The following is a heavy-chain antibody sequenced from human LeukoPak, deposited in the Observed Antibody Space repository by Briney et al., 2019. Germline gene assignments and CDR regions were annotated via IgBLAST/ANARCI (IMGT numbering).Heavy chain of an antibody. CDR2: ISWNSGSI. CDR3: AKDGDGGSSSWYFDY. J-gene: IGHJ4*02. D-gene: IGHD6-13*01. V-gene: IGHV3-9*01. Sequence: PGGSLRLSSAASGFTFDDYAMHWVRQAPGKGLEWVSGISWNSGSIGYADSVKGRFTISRDNAKNSLYLQMNSLRAEDTALYYCAKDGDGGSSSWYFDYWGQGTLVTVSS. CDR1: GFTFDDYA.